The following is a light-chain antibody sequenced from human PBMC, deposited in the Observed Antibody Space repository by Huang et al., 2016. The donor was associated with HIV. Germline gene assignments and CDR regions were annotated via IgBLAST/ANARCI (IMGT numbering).Light chain of an antibody. Sequence: DIQMTQSPSSLSASVGDRVTITCRASQRINSYLNWYQQKPGKAPNLLIYGASSLQSGVPSRYSVSGSGTDFTLTISSLQPEDFATYYCQQSYNTPTFGHGTKVEI. V-gene: IGKV1-39*01. J-gene: IGKJ1*01. CDR1: QRINSY. CDR3: QQSYNTPT. CDR2: GAS.